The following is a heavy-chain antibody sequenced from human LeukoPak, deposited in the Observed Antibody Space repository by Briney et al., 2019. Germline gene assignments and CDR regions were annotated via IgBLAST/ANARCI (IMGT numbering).Heavy chain of an antibody. V-gene: IGHV3-21*01. Sequence: GGSLRLSSAASGFTFKTYTMHWVRQAPGMGLEWVSSISSSSSYIFYADSVKGRFTISRDNAKNSLYLQMSSLRDEDAAVYYCAREGGYQYFYAMDVWGQGTTVTASS. J-gene: IGHJ6*02. CDR1: GFTFKTYT. CDR3: AREGGYQYFYAMDV. CDR2: ISSSSSYI. D-gene: IGHD3-16*01.